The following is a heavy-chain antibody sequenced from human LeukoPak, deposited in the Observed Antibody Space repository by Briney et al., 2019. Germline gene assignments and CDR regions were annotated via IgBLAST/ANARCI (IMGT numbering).Heavy chain of an antibody. J-gene: IGHJ4*02. CDR1: GYTFTRYG. D-gene: IGHD3-9*01. V-gene: IGHV1-18*01. CDR3: ARAGYDILTLAPDPANDY. CDR2: ISGYNGNT. Sequence: ASVKVSCKASGYTFTRYGISWVRQAPGQGLEWMGWISGYNGNTKYAQKFQGRGTMTTDTSTSTASMAMRSLRSDDTAVYYCARAGYDILTLAPDPANDYWGQGILVTVSS.